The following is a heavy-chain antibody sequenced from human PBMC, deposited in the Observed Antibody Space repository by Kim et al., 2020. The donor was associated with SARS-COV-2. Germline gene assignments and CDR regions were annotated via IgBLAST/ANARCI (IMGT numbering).Heavy chain of an antibody. CDR3: TTLDYYDSSGYFGQES. J-gene: IGHJ4*02. V-gene: IGHV3-15*01. Sequence: GGSLRLSCAASGFTFSNAWMSWVRQAPGKGLEWVGRIKSKTDGGTTDYAAPVKGRFTISRDDSKNTLYLQMNSLKTEDTAVYYCTTLDYYDSSGYFGQESWGQGTLVTVSS. D-gene: IGHD3-22*01. CDR1: GFTFSNAW. CDR2: IKSKTDGGTT.